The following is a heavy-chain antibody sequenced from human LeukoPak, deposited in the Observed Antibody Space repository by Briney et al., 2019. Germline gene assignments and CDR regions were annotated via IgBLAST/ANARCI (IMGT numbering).Heavy chain of an antibody. CDR2: IIPIFGTA. Sequence: GASVKVSCKXSGYTFTSYDINWVRQAPGQGLEWMGRIIPIFGTANYAQKFQGRVTITTDESTSTAYMELSSLRSEDTAVYYCASREGGDYYDFWSGPIDYWGQGTLVTVSS. CDR1: GYTFTSYD. D-gene: IGHD3-3*01. CDR3: ASREGGDYYDFWSGPIDY. J-gene: IGHJ4*02. V-gene: IGHV1-69*05.